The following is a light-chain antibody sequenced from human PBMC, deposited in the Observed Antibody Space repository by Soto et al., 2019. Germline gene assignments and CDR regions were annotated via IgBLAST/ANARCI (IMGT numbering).Light chain of an antibody. Sequence: EIVLTQSPGTLSLSPGERATLSCRASQSVFNNHIGWYQQKPGQAPRLLIYGASTRATGIPARFSGSGSGTEFTLTISSLQSEDFAVYYCRQYNNWPPWTFGQGTKVDIK. V-gene: IGKV3-15*01. J-gene: IGKJ1*01. CDR3: RQYNNWPPWT. CDR2: GAS. CDR1: QSVFNN.